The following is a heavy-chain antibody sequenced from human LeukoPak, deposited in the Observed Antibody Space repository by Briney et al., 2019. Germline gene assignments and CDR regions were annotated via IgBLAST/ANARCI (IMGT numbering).Heavy chain of an antibody. Sequence: GGSLRLSCAASGFTFSSYAMSWVRQAPGKGLEWVSAISGSGGSTYYADSVKRRFTISRDNSKNTLYLQMNSLRAEDTAVYYCAKVLGSNGDYFDYWGQGTLVTVSS. J-gene: IGHJ4*02. D-gene: IGHD4-11*01. CDR3: AKVLGSNGDYFDY. CDR1: GFTFSSYA. V-gene: IGHV3-23*01. CDR2: ISGSGGST.